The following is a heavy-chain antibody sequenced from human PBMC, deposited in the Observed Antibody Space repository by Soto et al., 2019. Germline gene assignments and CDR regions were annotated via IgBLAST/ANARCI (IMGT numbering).Heavy chain of an antibody. CDR1: GYTFAGYY. V-gene: IGHV1-2*02. D-gene: IGHD7-27*01. Sequence: ASVKVSCKASGYTFAGYYIHWVRQAPGQGLEWMGSISPHSGGPNYAQRFQGRVTLTRDTSMTTVYMEMSGLTSDDTAIYYCAREEQTGANYYLDYWGQGTLVTVSS. CDR3: AREEQTGANYYLDY. J-gene: IGHJ4*02. CDR2: ISPHSGGP.